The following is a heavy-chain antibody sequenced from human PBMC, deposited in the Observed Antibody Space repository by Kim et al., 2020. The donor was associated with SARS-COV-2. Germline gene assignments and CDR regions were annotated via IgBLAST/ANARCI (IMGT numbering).Heavy chain of an antibody. J-gene: IGHJ4*01. CDR1: GFTFSSYA. CDR3: AKDEVLLWFGELSASGY. Sequence: GGSLRLSCAASGFTFSSYAMSWVRQAPGKGLEWVSAISGSGGSTYYADSVKGRFTISRDNSKNTLYLQMNSLRAEDTAVYYCAKDEVLLWFGELSASGYWVHGTLVTVSS. CDR2: ISGSGGST. D-gene: IGHD3-10*01. V-gene: IGHV3-23*01.